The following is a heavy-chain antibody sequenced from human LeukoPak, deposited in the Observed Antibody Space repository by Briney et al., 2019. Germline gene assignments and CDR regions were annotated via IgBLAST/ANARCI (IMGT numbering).Heavy chain of an antibody. J-gene: IGHJ4*02. D-gene: IGHD2-21*02. CDR1: GYTFTSYY. Sequence: ASVKVSCKASGYTFTSYYMHWVRQAPGQGLEWMGWINPNSGGTNYAQKFQGRVTMTRGTSISTAYMELSRLRSDDTAVYYCARGGVVTAIPDYWGQGTLVTVSS. CDR3: ARGGVVTAIPDY. V-gene: IGHV1-2*02. CDR2: INPNSGGT.